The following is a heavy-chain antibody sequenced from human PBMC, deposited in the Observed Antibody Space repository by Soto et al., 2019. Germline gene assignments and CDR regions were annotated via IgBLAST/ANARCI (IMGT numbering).Heavy chain of an antibody. Sequence: GGSLRLSCAASGFTFSSYAMSWVRQAPGKGLEWVSAISGSGGSTYYEDSVKGRFTISRDNSKNTLYLQMNSLRAEDTAVYYCAKALYDYVWGSYRSPFDYWGQGTLVTVSS. V-gene: IGHV3-23*01. CDR1: GFTFSSYA. CDR3: AKALYDYVWGSYRSPFDY. J-gene: IGHJ4*02. CDR2: ISGSGGST. D-gene: IGHD3-16*02.